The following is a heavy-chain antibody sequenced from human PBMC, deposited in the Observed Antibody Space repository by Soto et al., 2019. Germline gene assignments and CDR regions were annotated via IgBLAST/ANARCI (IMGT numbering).Heavy chain of an antibody. Sequence: QVQLQESGPGLVKPSQTLSLTCTVSGGSISSGDYYWNWIRQPPGKGLEWIGYIDYSGSAYYNPSLKSQVTISVDTSKNQFSLKLSSVTAADTAVYYCARANYSNAIDIWGQGTMVTVSS. CDR3: ARANYSNAIDI. CDR1: GGSISSGDYY. D-gene: IGHD3-10*01. J-gene: IGHJ3*02. CDR2: IDYSGSA. V-gene: IGHV4-30-4*01.